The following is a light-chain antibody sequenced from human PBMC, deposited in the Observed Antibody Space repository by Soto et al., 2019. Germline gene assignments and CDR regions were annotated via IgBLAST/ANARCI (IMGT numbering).Light chain of an antibody. CDR3: QHYGSSRT. CDR2: GAS. V-gene: IGKV3-20*01. CDR1: QSVRSS. Sequence: EIVLTQSPGTLSLSPGERATLSCRASQSVRSSLAWYQQKPGQAPRLLIYGASSRATGIPDRFSGSGSGPDFTLTISRLEPEDFAVYFCQHYGSSRTFGQGTKVEIK. J-gene: IGKJ1*01.